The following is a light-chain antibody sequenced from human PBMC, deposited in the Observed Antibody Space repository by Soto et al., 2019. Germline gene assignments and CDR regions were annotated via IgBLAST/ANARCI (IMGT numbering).Light chain of an antibody. CDR1: QGSRNA. V-gene: IGKV1-17*01. CDR2: AAS. J-gene: IGKJ1*01. CDR3: LQYNTYPWT. Sequence: DIQMTQAPSSLSASVGDRVTITCRASQGSRNALDCYQQKPAKAPERLIYAASSLQSGVPSRFSGSGSGTEFTLSISILQAEDFATYYCLQYNTYPWTFGQGNKVEIK.